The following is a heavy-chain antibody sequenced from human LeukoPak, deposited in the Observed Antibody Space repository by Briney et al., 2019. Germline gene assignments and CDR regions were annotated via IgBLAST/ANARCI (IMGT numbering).Heavy chain of an antibody. CDR2: ISISVSAI. CDR1: GFTISDYD. D-gene: IGHD2-2*01. Sequence: GGSMRLSCAASGFTISDYDMSWIRQAPGKGLEWVSFISISVSAIHYADSVRGRFTISRDNAKNSLYLQMNSLRADDTAVYYCARRTRYCTTTSCDYDAFDIWGQGTLVTVSS. V-gene: IGHV3-11*01. CDR3: ARRTRYCTTTSCDYDAFDI. J-gene: IGHJ3*02.